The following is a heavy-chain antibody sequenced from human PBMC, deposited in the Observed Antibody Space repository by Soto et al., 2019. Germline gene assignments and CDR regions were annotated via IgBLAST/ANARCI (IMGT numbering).Heavy chain of an antibody. CDR3: ARDQYDFWSGYYTTLPVDY. V-gene: IGHV1-18*01. CDR1: GYTFTSYG. J-gene: IGHJ4*02. D-gene: IGHD3-3*01. Sequence: ASVKVSCKASGYTFTSYGISWVRQAPGQGLEWMGWISAYNGNTNYAQKRQGRVTMTTDTSTSTAYMELRSLRSDDTAVYYCARDQYDFWSGYYTTLPVDYWGQGTLVTVSS. CDR2: ISAYNGNT.